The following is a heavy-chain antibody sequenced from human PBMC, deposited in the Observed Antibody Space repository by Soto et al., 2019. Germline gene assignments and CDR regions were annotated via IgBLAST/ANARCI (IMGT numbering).Heavy chain of an antibody. CDR2: IIPILGIA. J-gene: IGHJ4*02. V-gene: IGHV1-69*02. CDR3: ARCRGYDPPFDY. CDR1: GGTFSSYT. D-gene: IGHD5-12*01. Sequence: QVQLVQSGAEVKKPGSSVKVSCKASGGTFSSYTISWVRQAPGQGLEWMGRIIPILGIANYAQKFQGRVTITADKSTSTAYMELSSLRSEDTAVYYCARCRGYDPPFDYCGQGTLVTVSS.